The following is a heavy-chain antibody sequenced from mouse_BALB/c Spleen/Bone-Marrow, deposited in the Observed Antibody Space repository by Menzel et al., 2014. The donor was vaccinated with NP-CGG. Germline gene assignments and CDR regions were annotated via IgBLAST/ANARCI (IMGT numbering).Heavy chain of an antibody. CDR3: ASTTVVATGDY. CDR2: IDPSDSYT. J-gene: IGHJ2*01. CDR1: GYTFTSYW. D-gene: IGHD1-1*01. Sequence: VQLQQSGAELVKPGASVKLSCKASGYTFTSYWMHWVEQRPGQGLEWIGEIDPSDSYTNYNQKFKGKATLTVDKSSSTAYMQLSSLTSEDSAVYDCASTTVVATGDYWGQGTTLTVSS. V-gene: IGHV1-69*02.